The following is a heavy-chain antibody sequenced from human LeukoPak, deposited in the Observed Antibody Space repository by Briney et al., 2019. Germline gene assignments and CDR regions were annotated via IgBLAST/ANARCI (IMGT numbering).Heavy chain of an antibody. Sequence: SETLSHTCSVSGDSISRYYWSWIRQPAGKGLEWIGRMFTTENANYNPSLKNRITMSVDTSKNQFSLKLSSVTAADTATYYCAREITTTSRHFGSWGQGILVTVSS. CDR2: MFTTENA. J-gene: IGHJ4*02. CDR1: GDSISRYY. CDR3: AREITTTSRHFGS. V-gene: IGHV4-4*07. D-gene: IGHD1-26*01.